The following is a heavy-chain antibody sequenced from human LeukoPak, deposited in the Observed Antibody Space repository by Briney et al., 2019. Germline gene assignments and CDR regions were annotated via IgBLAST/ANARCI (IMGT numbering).Heavy chain of an antibody. V-gene: IGHV3-23*01. CDR2: IGASGAET. D-gene: IGHD3-22*01. Sequence: GGSLRLSCTASGFTFSTYAMTWVRQAPGKGLDWVSAIGASGAETYYADSAKGRFTVSRDNSKNTPYLQMSSRRADDTAVYFCAKRPRDSSGYYLGAFDGWGQGTTVTVSS. J-gene: IGHJ3*01. CDR3: AKRPRDSSGYYLGAFDG. CDR1: GFTFSTYA.